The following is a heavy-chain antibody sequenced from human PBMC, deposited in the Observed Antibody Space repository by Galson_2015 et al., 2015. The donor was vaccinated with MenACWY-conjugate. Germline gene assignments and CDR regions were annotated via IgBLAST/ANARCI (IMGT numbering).Heavy chain of an antibody. J-gene: IGHJ6*03. CDR2: IHYSGRN. CDR3: VRDGYCGGDCFSTDRAYYYYMDV. D-gene: IGHD2-21*01. Sequence: TLSLTCSVSGASLSSGGYYWSWIRQHPGKGLEWIGHIHYSGRNYCNPSLQSRISMSVDTSKNQFSLTLTSVTAADTAVYYCVRDGYCGGDCFSTDRAYYYYMDVWGRGTTVTVYS. CDR1: GASLSSGGYY. V-gene: IGHV4-31*03.